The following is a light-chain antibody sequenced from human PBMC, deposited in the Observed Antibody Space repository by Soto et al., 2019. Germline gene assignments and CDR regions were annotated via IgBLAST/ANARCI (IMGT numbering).Light chain of an antibody. V-gene: IGLV2-18*02. CDR2: EVN. CDR3: SSYTSNSTYV. CDR1: SSDVGSYNR. J-gene: IGLJ1*01. Sequence: SVLTQPPSVYGSPGRSVTISCTGTSSDVGSYNRVSWYQQPPGTAPKLMIYEVNNRPSGVPDRFSGSKSGNMASLTISGLQAEDEADYYCSSYTSNSTYVFGPGTKVTVL.